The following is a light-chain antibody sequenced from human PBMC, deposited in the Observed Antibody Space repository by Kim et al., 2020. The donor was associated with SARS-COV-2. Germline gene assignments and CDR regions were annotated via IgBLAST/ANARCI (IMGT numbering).Light chain of an antibody. CDR1: QSVSSSY. V-gene: IGKV3-20*01. Sequence: SPGERATLSCSASQSVSSSYLAWYQQKAGQAPRLLIYGASRRATGTPDRFSGSGSGTDFTLTISRLEPEDFAVYYCQQYGSSPWTFGQGTKVDIK. CDR2: GAS. CDR3: QQYGSSPWT. J-gene: IGKJ1*01.